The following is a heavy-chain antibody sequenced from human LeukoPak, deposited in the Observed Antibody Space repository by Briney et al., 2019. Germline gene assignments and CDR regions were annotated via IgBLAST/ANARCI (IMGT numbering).Heavy chain of an antibody. J-gene: IGHJ4*02. CDR2: INPIDSYT. Sequence: GASLQISCQGSGCSFTNYWISWVRQMPGNGLEWMGRINPIDSYTKYSPSFEGHVTILVDKSINTAYLQWSSLKASDTAIYYCTRRGSWSYLDFDYCGQGTVVTVSS. CDR1: GCSFTNYW. D-gene: IGHD3-10*01. V-gene: IGHV5-10-1*01. CDR3: TRRGSWSYLDFDY.